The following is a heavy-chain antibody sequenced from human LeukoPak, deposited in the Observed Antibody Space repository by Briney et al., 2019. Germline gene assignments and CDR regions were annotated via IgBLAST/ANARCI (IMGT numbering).Heavy chain of an antibody. CDR3: ARHYWYMDV. V-gene: IGHV3-21*01. CDR2: ISTSSHI. Sequence: PGGSLRLSCAASGFTFSSYSMNWVRQAPGKGLEWVSFISTSSHIYYADSVKGRFTISRDNAKNSLYLQMNGLRAEDTAVYYCARHYWYMDVWGKGTTVTVSS. J-gene: IGHJ6*03. CDR1: GFTFSSYS.